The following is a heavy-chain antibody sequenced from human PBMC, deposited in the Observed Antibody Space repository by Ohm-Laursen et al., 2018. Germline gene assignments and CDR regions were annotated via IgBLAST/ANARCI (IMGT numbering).Heavy chain of an antibody. V-gene: IGHV3-11*01. CDR1: GFTFSDYS. D-gene: IGHD1-20*01. CDR3: ARDGITGIDY. Sequence: SLRLSCAASGFTFSDYSMTWIRQAPGKGLEWVSYINSSSNTIYYADSVKGRFTISRDNAKNSLYLQMNSLRAEDTAVYYCARDGITGIDYWGQGTLVTVSS. J-gene: IGHJ4*02. CDR2: INSSSNTI.